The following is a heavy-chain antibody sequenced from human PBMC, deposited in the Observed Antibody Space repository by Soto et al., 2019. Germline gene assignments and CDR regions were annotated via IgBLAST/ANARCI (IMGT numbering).Heavy chain of an antibody. CDR1: GISFTGYY. V-gene: IGHV4-34*01. Sequence: PSETLSLTCSVYGISFTGYYCSWVRQPPVKGLEWIGEINHSRNTKYNPSLRSRLTISVDTSKDQFSLKMTSVTAADTAVYYCARGIYDFWSSSATWFDPWGQGHLVTVSS. D-gene: IGHD3-3*01. J-gene: IGHJ5*02. CDR2: INHSRNT. CDR3: ARGIYDFWSSSATWFDP.